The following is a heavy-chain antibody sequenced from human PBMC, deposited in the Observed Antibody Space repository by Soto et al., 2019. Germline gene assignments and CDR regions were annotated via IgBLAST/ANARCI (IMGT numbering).Heavy chain of an antibody. Sequence: ASVKLYCNASGYTFTSYGISWVRQAPRQGFEWMGWISAYNGNTNYAQKLQGRVTMTTDTSTSTAYMELRSLRSDDTAVYYCARDPRRRSVYYGAASDYWGQGTLVTVSS. D-gene: IGHD4-17*01. CDR3: ARDPRRRSVYYGAASDY. V-gene: IGHV1-18*01. CDR1: GYTFTSYG. CDR2: ISAYNGNT. J-gene: IGHJ4*02.